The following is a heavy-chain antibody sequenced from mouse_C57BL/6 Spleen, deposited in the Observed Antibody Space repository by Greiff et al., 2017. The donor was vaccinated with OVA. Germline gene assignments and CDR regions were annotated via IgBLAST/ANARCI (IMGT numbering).Heavy chain of an antibody. CDR1: GYTFTSYW. J-gene: IGHJ2*01. V-gene: IGHV1-50*01. CDR3: ARGGNGFDY. D-gene: IGHD2-1*01. CDR2: IDPSDSYT. Sequence: VKLKQPGAELVKPGASVKLSCKASGYTFTSYWMQWVKQRPGQGLEWIGEIDPSDSYTNYNQKFKGKATLTVDTSSSTAYMQLSSLTSEDSAVYYCARGGNGFDYWGQGTTLTVSS.